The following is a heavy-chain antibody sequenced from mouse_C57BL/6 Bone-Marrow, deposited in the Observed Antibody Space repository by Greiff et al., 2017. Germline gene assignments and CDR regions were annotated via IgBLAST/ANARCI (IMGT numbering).Heavy chain of an antibody. D-gene: IGHD1-1*01. V-gene: IGHV1-15*01. CDR2: IDPDNGGT. Sequence: QVQLQQSGAELVKPGASVTLSCKASGYTFTDYAMHWVKQTPGQGLEWIGDIDPDNGGTDYNQKFKGKATLTADKSSSTAYMELRSLTSEDSAVYYCSRGGGITSVVADYWGQGTTLTVSS. CDR1: GYTFTDYA. J-gene: IGHJ2*01. CDR3: SRGGGITSVVADY.